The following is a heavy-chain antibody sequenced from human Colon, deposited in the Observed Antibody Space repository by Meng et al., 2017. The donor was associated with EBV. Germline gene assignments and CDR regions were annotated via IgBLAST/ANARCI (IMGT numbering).Heavy chain of an antibody. CDR1: GGSLSCYY. D-gene: IGHD6-19*01. Sequence: QVEAQQWGAGLLVTLETMASTCSFSGGSLSCYYWSWIRQPQGKGLEWIEEINKSGNNNYNPSLTSRVTISIDTSKNQFSLKLSSVTDADTAVYFCARGEPVPGPFLKSWGQGTLVTVSS. J-gene: IGHJ5*02. CDR2: INKSGNN. V-gene: IGHV4-34*01. CDR3: ARGEPVPGPFLKS.